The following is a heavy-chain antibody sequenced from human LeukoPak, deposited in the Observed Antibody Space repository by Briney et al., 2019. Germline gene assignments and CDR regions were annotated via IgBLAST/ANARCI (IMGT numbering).Heavy chain of an antibody. CDR2: INYSGTT. Sequence: KASETLSLTCTVPGGSISSSSFYWAWIRQPPGKGLEWIASINYSGTTYYNPSLKSRVSISVDTSKNQFSLKLSSVTAADTVVYYCARRGAGLNWFDPWGQGTLVTVSS. J-gene: IGHJ5*02. CDR1: GGSISSSSFY. D-gene: IGHD3-10*01. V-gene: IGHV4-39*01. CDR3: ARRGAGLNWFDP.